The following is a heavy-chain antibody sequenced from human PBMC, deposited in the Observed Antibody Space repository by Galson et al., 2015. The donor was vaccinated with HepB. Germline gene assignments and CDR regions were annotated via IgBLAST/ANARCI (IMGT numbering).Heavy chain of an antibody. J-gene: IGHJ4*02. CDR3: AKAIVGASNFDF. Sequence: SLRLSCAASGFTFSSFALSWVRQAPGKGLEWVSGFGAINGNPHYADSVQGRFTISRDNSKNTVYLEMNSLRAEDTAIYRCAKAIVGASNFDFWGQGTLVTVSS. CDR1: GFTFSSFA. CDR2: FGAINGNP. D-gene: IGHD1-26*01. V-gene: IGHV3-23*01.